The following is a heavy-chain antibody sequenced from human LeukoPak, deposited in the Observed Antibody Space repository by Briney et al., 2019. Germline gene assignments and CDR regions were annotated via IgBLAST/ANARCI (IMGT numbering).Heavy chain of an antibody. CDR2: IKQDGSEK. CDR1: GFTFSDYW. J-gene: IGHJ4*02. Sequence: GGSLRLSCAASGFTFSDYWMSWVRQAAGKGLEWVANIKQDGSEKYYVDSVKGRFTISRDNAKNSLYLQMNSLRAEDTAVYYCARDTVGALDYWGQGTLVTVSS. CDR3: ARDTVGALDY. D-gene: IGHD1-26*01. V-gene: IGHV3-7*01.